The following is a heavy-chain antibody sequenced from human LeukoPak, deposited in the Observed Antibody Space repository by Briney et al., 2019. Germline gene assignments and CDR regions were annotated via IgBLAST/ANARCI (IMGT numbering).Heavy chain of an antibody. CDR3: ARRSDYYGSGSDY. CDR1: GFTFITYS. CDR2: ISSSSSYI. V-gene: IGHV3-21*01. Sequence: GGSLRLSCAASGFTFITYSMNWVRQAPGKGLEWVSSISSSSSYIYYADSVKGRFTISRDNAKNSLYLQMNSLRAEDTAVYYCARRSDYYGSGSDYWGQGTLVTVSS. D-gene: IGHD3-10*01. J-gene: IGHJ4*02.